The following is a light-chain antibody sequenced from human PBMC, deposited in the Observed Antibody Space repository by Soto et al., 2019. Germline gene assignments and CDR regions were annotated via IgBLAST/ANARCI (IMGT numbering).Light chain of an antibody. Sequence: IVMTQSPATLSVSPWERATLSCKASQSVSSSLAWYQQKPGQAPRLLIFGASIRATGVPARFSGSGSGTAFTLTISSLQSEDFALYSCQQYYDWPLITFGQGTRLEIK. CDR1: QSVSSS. CDR2: GAS. CDR3: QQYYDWPLIT. J-gene: IGKJ5*01. V-gene: IGKV3-15*01.